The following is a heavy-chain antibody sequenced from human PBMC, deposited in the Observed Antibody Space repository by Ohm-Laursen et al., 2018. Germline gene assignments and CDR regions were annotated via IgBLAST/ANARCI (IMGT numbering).Heavy chain of an antibody. Sequence: SLRLSCTASGFTVSSNYMSWVRQAPGKGLEWVSVVNSGDSTYYADSVKGRFTISRDNSENTVYLQMNSLRAEDTAVYYCARGLVGGTCFDYWGQGTLVTVSS. D-gene: IGHD1-26*01. J-gene: IGHJ4*02. CDR3: ARGLVGGTCFDY. V-gene: IGHV3-53*01. CDR2: VNSGDST. CDR1: GFTVSSNY.